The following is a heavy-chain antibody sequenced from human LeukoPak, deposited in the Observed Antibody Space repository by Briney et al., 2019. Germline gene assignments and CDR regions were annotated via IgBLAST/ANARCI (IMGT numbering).Heavy chain of an antibody. J-gene: IGHJ4*02. CDR3: ATYRQVLLPFES. V-gene: IGHV3-23*01. Sequence: GGSLRLSCAASGFIFSTYSMIWVRQAPGKGLEWVSSIFPSGGEIHYADSVRGRFTISRDNSKSTLSLQMNSLRAEDTAIYYCATYRQVLLPFESWGQGTLVTVSS. CDR2: IFPSGGEI. CDR1: GFIFSTYS. D-gene: IGHD2-8*02.